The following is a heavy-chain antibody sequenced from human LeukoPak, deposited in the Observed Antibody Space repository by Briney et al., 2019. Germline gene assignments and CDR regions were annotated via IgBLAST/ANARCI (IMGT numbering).Heavy chain of an antibody. CDR2: ISYDGSNK. CDR1: AFTFSSYA. V-gene: IGHV3-30-3*01. Sequence: GGSLRLSCAASAFTFSSYAMHWVRQAPGKGLEWVAVISYDGSNKYYADSVKGRFTISRDNSKNTLYLQMNSLRAEDTAVYYCARGGTYCSGGSCFGYYFDYWGQGTLVTVSS. J-gene: IGHJ4*02. D-gene: IGHD2-15*01. CDR3: ARGGTYCSGGSCFGYYFDY.